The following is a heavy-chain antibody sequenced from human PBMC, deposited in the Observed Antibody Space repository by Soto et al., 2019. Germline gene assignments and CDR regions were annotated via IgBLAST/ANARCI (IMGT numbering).Heavy chain of an antibody. CDR2: ISYDGSNK. CDR3: AKDFHGANWFDP. CDR1: GFTFSSYG. J-gene: IGHJ5*02. D-gene: IGHD3-10*01. Sequence: QVQLVESGGGVVQPGRSLRLSCAASGFTFSSYGMHWVRQAPGKGLEWVAVISYDGSNKYYADSVKGRFTISRDNSKNPLYLQMNSLRAEDTAVYYCAKDFHGANWFDPWGQGTLVTVSS. V-gene: IGHV3-30*18.